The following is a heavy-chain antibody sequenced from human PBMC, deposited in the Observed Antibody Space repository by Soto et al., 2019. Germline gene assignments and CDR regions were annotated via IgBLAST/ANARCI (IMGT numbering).Heavy chain of an antibody. J-gene: IGHJ4*02. Sequence: QVQLQESGPGLVKPSETLSLTCTVSGGSISSYYWSWIRQPPGKGLEWIGYIYYSGSTNYKPSLKSRATIAVDTSRNQFSLQLSSVTAADTAVYYCARVTSGYRPHFEYRGQGALVTVSS. CDR1: GGSISSYY. V-gene: IGHV4-59*01. CDR3: ARVTSGYRPHFEY. D-gene: IGHD3-3*01. CDR2: IYYSGST.